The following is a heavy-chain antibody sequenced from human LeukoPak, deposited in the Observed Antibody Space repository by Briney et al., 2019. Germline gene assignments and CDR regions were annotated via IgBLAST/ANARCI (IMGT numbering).Heavy chain of an antibody. D-gene: IGHD6-6*01. Sequence: GGSLRLSCTASGFTFGDYAMSWVRQAPGKGLEWVGFISSKAYGGTTEYAASVKGRFTISRDDSKTIAYLQMNSLKTEDTAVYYCTRYSSSWDYFDYWGQGTLVTVSS. CDR2: ISSKAYGGTT. CDR3: TRYSSSWDYFDY. V-gene: IGHV3-49*04. CDR1: GFTFGDYA. J-gene: IGHJ4*02.